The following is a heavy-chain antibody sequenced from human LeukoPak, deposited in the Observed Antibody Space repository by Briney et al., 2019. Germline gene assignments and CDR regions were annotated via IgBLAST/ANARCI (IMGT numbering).Heavy chain of an antibody. CDR1: GGSISSYY. V-gene: IGHV4-4*07. D-gene: IGHD2-21*02. Sequence: SETLTLTCTVSGGSISSYYWSWIRQPAGKGLEWIGRIYASGNTNYNPSLKSRVTMSVDTSKNLFALKLSSVTAADTAVYYCARQGGATAIDYWGQGTLVTVSS. CDR2: IYASGNT. J-gene: IGHJ4*02. CDR3: ARQGGATAIDY.